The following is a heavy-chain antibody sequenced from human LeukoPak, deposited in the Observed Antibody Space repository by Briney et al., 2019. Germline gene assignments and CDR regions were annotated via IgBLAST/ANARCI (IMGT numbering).Heavy chain of an antibody. Sequence: SETLSLTCTLTGGSLSSSSFLWGWLRQPPGKELEWIGSVYYNGSTYQKPSLKNRISMSVDTSSNKFSLKVTSVTAADTALYYCARQRSGLGRPLFFFDNWGPGTLVTFSS. CDR2: VYYNGST. V-gene: IGHV4-39*01. CDR3: ARQRSGLGRPLFFFDN. J-gene: IGHJ4*02. CDR1: GGSLSSSSFL. D-gene: IGHD3-16*01.